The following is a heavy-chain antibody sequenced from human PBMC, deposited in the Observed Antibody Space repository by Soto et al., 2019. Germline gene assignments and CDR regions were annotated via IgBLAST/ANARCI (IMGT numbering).Heavy chain of an antibody. D-gene: IGHD3-10*01. Sequence: SETLSLTCTVSGGSISSYYWSWIRQPPGKGLEWIGYIYYSGSTNYNPSLKSRVTISVDTSKNQFSLKLSSVTAADTAVYYCARVIKVRWFDPWGQGTLVTVSS. V-gene: IGHV4-59*01. CDR2: IYYSGST. CDR1: GGSISSYY. CDR3: ARVIKVRWFDP. J-gene: IGHJ5*02.